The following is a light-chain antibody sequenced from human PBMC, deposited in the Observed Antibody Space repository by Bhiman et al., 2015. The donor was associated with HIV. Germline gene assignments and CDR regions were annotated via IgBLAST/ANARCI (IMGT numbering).Light chain of an antibody. J-gene: IGLJ3*02. Sequence: QSALTQPASVSGSPGQSITISCSGTSSDIGGSDSVSWYQHHPGKAPKVMIYDVNKRPSGVSNRFSGSKSGNTASLTISGLQAEDEADYYCSSYTSSSTWVFGGGTKLTVL. CDR1: SSDIGGSDS. CDR2: DVN. V-gene: IGLV2-14*03. CDR3: SSYTSSSTWV.